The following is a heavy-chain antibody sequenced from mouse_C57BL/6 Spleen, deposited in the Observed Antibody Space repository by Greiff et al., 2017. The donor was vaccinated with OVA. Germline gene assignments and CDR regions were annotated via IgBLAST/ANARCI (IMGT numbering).Heavy chain of an antibody. D-gene: IGHD2-4*01. CDR2: INPYNGGT. CDR1: GYTFTDYY. V-gene: IGHV1-19*01. CDR3: ARRLDYDDY. J-gene: IGHJ2*01. Sequence: EVQLQQSGPVLVKPGASVKMSCKASGYTFTDYYMNWVKQSHGKSLEWIGVINPYNGGTSYNQKFKGKATLTVDKSSSTAYMEHNSLTYEDTAVYYWARRLDYDDYGGQGTTLTVSS.